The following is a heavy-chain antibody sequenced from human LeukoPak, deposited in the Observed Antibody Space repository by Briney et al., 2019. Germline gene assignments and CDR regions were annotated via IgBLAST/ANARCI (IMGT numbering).Heavy chain of an antibody. D-gene: IGHD6-19*01. Sequence: GGSLRLSCAASGFTFSSYGMHWVRQAPGKGLEWVAFIRYDGSNKYYADSVKGRFTISRDNSKNTLYLQMNSLRAEDTAVYYCAKDRPLAPYSSGWYGGYYFDNWGQGTLVTVSS. V-gene: IGHV3-30*02. CDR3: AKDRPLAPYSSGWYGGYYFDN. J-gene: IGHJ4*02. CDR1: GFTFSSYG. CDR2: IRYDGSNK.